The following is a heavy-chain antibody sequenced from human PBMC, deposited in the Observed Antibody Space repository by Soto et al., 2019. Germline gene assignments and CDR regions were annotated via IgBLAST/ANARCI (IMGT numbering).Heavy chain of an antibody. CDR3: ARGRLYSYDSCDS. V-gene: IGHV3-74*01. J-gene: IGHJ4*02. CDR2: INIDGSTT. CDR1: GFTFSSYW. Sequence: WGSLRLSCAASGFTFSSYWMHCVRQAPGRGLVWVSRINIDGSTTNYADSVKGRFTISRDNAKNTVYLQMSTLSAEDTAVYYFARGRLYSYDSCDSWGQGTLVTVSS. D-gene: IGHD3-22*01.